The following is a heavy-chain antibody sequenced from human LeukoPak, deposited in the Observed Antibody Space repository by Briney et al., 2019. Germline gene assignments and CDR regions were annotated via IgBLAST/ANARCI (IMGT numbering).Heavy chain of an antibody. D-gene: IGHD4-23*01. J-gene: IGHJ4*02. Sequence: GASLRLSCAASGFTFSSYAMSWVRQAPGKWLEWVSAISGSGGSTYYADSVKGRFTISRDNSKNTLYLQMNSLGAEDTAVYYCAKCLGDGGNYYFDYWGQGTLVTVSS. CDR2: ISGSGGST. V-gene: IGHV3-23*01. CDR1: GFTFSSYA. CDR3: AKCLGDGGNYYFDY.